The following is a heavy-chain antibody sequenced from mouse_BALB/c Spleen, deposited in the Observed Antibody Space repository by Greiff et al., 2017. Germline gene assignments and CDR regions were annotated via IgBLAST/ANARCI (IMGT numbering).Heavy chain of an antibody. CDR3: ARSYGYDTHFDY. V-gene: IGHV5-9*03. J-gene: IGHJ2*01. CDR1: GFTFSSYT. D-gene: IGHD2-2*01. Sequence: EVQGVESGGGLVKPGGSLKLSCAASGFTFSSYTMSWVRQTPEKRLEWVATISSGGGNTYYPDSVKGRFTISRDNAKNNLYLQMSSLRSEDTALYYCARSYGYDTHFDYWGQGTTLTVSS. CDR2: ISSGGGNT.